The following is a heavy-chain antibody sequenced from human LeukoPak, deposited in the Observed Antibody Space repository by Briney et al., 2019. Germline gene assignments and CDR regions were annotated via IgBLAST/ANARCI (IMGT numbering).Heavy chain of an antibody. CDR2: INPNSGGT. V-gene: IGHV1-2*02. J-gene: IGHJ4*02. CDR3: ARDSCSSTSCLSIDDY. D-gene: IGHD2-2*01. Sequence: GASVKVSCKASGYTFTRYYMHWVRQAPGQGLEWMGWINPNSGGTNYAQKFQGRVTVTRDTSISTAYMELSRLSSDDTAVYYCARDSCSSTSCLSIDDYWGQGTLVTVSS. CDR1: GYTFTRYY.